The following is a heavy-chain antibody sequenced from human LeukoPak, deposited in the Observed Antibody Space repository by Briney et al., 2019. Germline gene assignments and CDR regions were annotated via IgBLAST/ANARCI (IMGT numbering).Heavy chain of an antibody. Sequence: SEILSLTCTVSGGSISSSSYYWGWIRQPPGKGLEWIGSIYYSGSTYYNPSLKSRVTISVDTSKNQFSLKLSSVTAADTAVYYCARGRDHYYDSSGYNFDYWGQGTLVTVSS. CDR1: GGSISSSSYY. J-gene: IGHJ4*02. D-gene: IGHD3-22*01. V-gene: IGHV4-39*07. CDR3: ARGRDHYYDSSGYNFDY. CDR2: IYYSGST.